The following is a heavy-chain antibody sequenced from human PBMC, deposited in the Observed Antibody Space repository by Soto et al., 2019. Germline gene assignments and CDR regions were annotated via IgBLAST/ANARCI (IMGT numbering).Heavy chain of an antibody. Sequence: PGGSLRLSCAASGFAFRISGMNWVRQAPGKGLEWVSVTNDGGTITYYADSVKGRFTISRDNSKNTLYLQMNSLRVEDTAVYYCAKNLYSQGSGGGGYPTDPWGQGTLVTVSS. CDR2: TNDGGTIT. D-gene: IGHD1-26*01. J-gene: IGHJ5*02. CDR3: AKNLYSQGSGGGGYPTDP. V-gene: IGHV3-23*01. CDR1: GFAFRISG.